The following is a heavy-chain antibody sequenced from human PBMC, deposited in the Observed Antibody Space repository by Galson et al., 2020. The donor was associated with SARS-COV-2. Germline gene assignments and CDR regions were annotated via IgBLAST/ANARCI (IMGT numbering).Heavy chain of an antibody. J-gene: IGHJ5*02. CDR3: ARDIRDDSGHSHGFEL. D-gene: IGHD3-22*01. Sequence: ETSETLSLTCTAPGGSISTYYWSWIRQPPGKGLEWIGYIPSIGYTKYNPSLKSQVTISVDTSKKQFSLKLRSVTGADTAVYYCARDIRDDSGHSHGFELWGQGNMVTVSS. CDR1: GGSISTYY. CDR2: IPSIGYT. V-gene: IGHV4-59*01.